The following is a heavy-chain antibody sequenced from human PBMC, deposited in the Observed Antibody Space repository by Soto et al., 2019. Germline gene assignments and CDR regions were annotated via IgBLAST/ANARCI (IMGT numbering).Heavy chain of an antibody. V-gene: IGHV3-11*01. J-gene: IGHJ4*02. D-gene: IGHD5-18*01. Sequence: QVQLVESGGGLVKPGGSLRLSCAASGFTFSDYYMSWIRQAPGKGLEWVSYISSSGSTIYYADSVKGRFTIPRDNAKTSLYLQMTSLRAEDTAVYYCASPHTAMVTSLAYWGQGTLVTVSS. CDR2: ISSSGSTI. CDR1: GFTFSDYY. CDR3: ASPHTAMVTSLAY.